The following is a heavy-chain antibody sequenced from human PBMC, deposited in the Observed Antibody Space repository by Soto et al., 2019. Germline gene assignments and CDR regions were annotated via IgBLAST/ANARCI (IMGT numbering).Heavy chain of an antibody. Sequence: GESLTLSCKGSGYSFTSYWIGWVRQMPGKGLEWMGIIYPGDSDTRYSPSFQGQVTISADKSISTAYLQWSSLKASDTAMYYCARVVVNTAEYFQHWGQGTLVTVSS. J-gene: IGHJ1*01. CDR3: ARVVVNTAEYFQH. CDR2: IYPGDSDT. CDR1: GYSFTSYW. D-gene: IGHD3-22*01. V-gene: IGHV5-51*01.